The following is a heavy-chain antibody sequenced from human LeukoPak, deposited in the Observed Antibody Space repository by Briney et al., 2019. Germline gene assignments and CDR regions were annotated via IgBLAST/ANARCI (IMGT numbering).Heavy chain of an antibody. Sequence: GGPLRLSCAASGFTFSSYGMHWVRQAPGKGLEWVAVISFDGNNKYYADSVKGRFTISRDNSKNRLYLQMNSLRAEDTAVYYCAKDHYDTGGTYSFDPWGQGTLVTVSS. CDR2: ISFDGNNK. J-gene: IGHJ5*02. CDR3: AKDHYDTGGTYSFDP. D-gene: IGHD2-8*02. V-gene: IGHV3-30*18. CDR1: GFTFSSYG.